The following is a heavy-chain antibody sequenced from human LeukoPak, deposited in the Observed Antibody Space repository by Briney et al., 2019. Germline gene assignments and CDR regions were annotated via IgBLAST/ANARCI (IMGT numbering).Heavy chain of an antibody. Sequence: GGSLRLSCAASGFTFRGYGMHWVRQAPGKGLEWVTFIHYDGRNQYYADSVKGRFTISRDNSKNTLYLQMNSLRAEDTAVYYCAKALGYCSSTSCYGYFQHWGQGTLVTVSS. D-gene: IGHD2-2*01. CDR3: AKALGYCSSTSCYGYFQH. CDR2: IHYDGRNQ. CDR1: GFTFRGYG. J-gene: IGHJ1*01. V-gene: IGHV3-30*02.